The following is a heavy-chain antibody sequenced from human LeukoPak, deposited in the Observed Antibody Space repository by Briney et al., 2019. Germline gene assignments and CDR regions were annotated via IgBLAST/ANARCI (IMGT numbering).Heavy chain of an antibody. D-gene: IGHD3-22*01. CDR2: ITPIFGTP. CDR3: TRGSLSTMVVVGYGFEI. J-gene: IGHJ3*02. V-gene: IGHV1-69*13. CDR1: GGTFSQNA. Sequence: SVKVSCKASGGTFSQNAFSWVRQAPGQGPEWMGGITPIFGTPNYARKFQDRITITADESMTSTYMELSSLRSEDTATYYCTRGSLSTMVVVGYGFEIWGQGTIVTVSS.